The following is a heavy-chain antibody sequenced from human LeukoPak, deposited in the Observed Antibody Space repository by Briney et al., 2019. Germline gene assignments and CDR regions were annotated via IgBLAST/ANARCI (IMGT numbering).Heavy chain of an antibody. Sequence: PGGSLRLSCAASGFIFSDYWMTWVRQAPGKGLEWVSYISSSSSTIYYADSVKGRFTISRDNAKNSLYLQMNSLRAEDTAVYYCARDRDGDYGFVNYWGQGTLVTVSS. CDR2: ISSSSSTI. V-gene: IGHV3-48*01. J-gene: IGHJ4*02. D-gene: IGHD4-17*01. CDR3: ARDRDGDYGFVNY. CDR1: GFIFSDYW.